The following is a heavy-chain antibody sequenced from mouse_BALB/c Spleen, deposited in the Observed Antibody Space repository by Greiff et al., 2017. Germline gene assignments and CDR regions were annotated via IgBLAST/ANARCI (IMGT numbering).Heavy chain of an antibody. CDR2: ISSGGSYT. V-gene: IGHV5-6-4*01. CDR3: TRDGVLRSWFAY. J-gene: IGHJ3*01. Sequence: EVMLVESGGGLVKPGGSLKLSCAASGFTFSSYTMSWVRQTPEKRLEWVATISSGGSYTYYPDSVKGRFTISRDNAKNTLYLQMSSLKSEDTAMYYCTRDGVLRSWFAYWGQGTLVTVSA. D-gene: IGHD1-1*01. CDR1: GFTFSSYT.